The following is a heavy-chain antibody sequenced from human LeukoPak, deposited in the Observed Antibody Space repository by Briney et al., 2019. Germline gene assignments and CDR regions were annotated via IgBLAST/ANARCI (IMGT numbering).Heavy chain of an antibody. CDR2: ISYDESKR. CDR3: ARDGSGFFYSLDY. CDR1: GFLFRDYG. Sequence: GGSLRLSCAASGFLFRDYGMHWVRQTPGKGLESLAFISYDESKRDYSDSVKGRVAISRDNSKNTLDLHIDRLRTEDTGVYYCARDGSGFFYSLDYWGHGTLVTVSS. D-gene: IGHD3-22*01. J-gene: IGHJ4*01. V-gene: IGHV3-30*09.